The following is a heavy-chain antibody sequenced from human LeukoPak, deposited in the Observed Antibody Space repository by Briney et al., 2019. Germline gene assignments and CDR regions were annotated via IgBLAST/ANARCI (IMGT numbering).Heavy chain of an antibody. V-gene: IGHV4-59*12. J-gene: IGHJ4*02. CDR3: AREVDYDSSGVDY. D-gene: IGHD3-22*01. CDR1: GGSISSYY. CDR2: IYYSGST. Sequence: SETLSLTCTVSGGSISSYYWSWIRRPPGKGLEWIGYIYYSGSTNYNPSLKSRVTISVDTSKNQFSLKLSSVTAADTAVYYCAREVDYDSSGVDYWGQGTLVTVSS.